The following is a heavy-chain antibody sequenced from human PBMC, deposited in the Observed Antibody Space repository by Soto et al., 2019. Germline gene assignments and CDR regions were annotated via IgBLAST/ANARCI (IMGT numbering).Heavy chain of an antibody. CDR3: ARGGHSYGWVLGYNWFDP. V-gene: IGHV4-31*03. CDR1: GGSISSGGYY. Sequence: SETLSLTCTVSGGSISSGGYYWSWIRQHPGKGLEWIGYIYYSGSTYYNPSLKSRVTISVDTSKNQFSLKLSSVTAADTAVYYCARGGHSYGWVLGYNWFDPWGQGTLVTVSS. CDR2: IYYSGST. D-gene: IGHD5-18*01. J-gene: IGHJ5*02.